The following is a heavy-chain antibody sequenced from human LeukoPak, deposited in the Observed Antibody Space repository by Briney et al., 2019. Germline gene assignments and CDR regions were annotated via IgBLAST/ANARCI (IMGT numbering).Heavy chain of an antibody. CDR3: ARDRIQFGSDYYYYMDV. CDR1: GGSFSGHY. Sequence: SETLSLTCAVYGGSFSGHYWSWIRQPPGKGLEWIGEINHSGSTNYNPSLKSRVTISVDTSKNQFSLKLSSVTAADTAVYYCARDRIQFGSDYYYYMDVWGKGTTVTVSS. D-gene: IGHD5-24*01. V-gene: IGHV4-34*01. J-gene: IGHJ6*03. CDR2: INHSGST.